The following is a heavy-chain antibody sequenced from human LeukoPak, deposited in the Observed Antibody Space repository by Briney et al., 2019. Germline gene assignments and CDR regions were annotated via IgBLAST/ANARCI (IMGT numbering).Heavy chain of an antibody. J-gene: IGHJ4*02. CDR3: ARGRGYGGNSLNSYFDY. D-gene: IGHD4-23*01. V-gene: IGHV4-34*01. Sequence: PSETLSLTCAVYGGSFSGYYWSWIRQPPGKGLEWIGEINHSGSTNYNPSLKSRVTISVDTSKNQFSLKLSSATAADTAVYYCARGRGYGGNSLNSYFDYWGQGTLVTVSS. CDR1: GGSFSGYY. CDR2: INHSGST.